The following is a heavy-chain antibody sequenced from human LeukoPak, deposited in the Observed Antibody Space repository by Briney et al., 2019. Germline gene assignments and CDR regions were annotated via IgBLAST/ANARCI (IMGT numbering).Heavy chain of an antibody. CDR1: GITLSNYG. D-gene: IGHD3-10*01. CDR3: ARQSLDSPGAFDI. CDR2: LSGSGGGT. J-gene: IGHJ3*02. V-gene: IGHV3-23*01. Sequence: GGSLRLSCAVSGITLSNYGMSWVRQAPGKGLEWVAGLSGSGGGTNYADSVKGRFTISRDNAKNSLYLQMNSLRAEDTAVYYCARQSLDSPGAFDIWGQATMVSVSS.